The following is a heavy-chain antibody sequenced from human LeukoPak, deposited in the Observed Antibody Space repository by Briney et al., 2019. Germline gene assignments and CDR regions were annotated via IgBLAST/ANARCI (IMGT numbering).Heavy chain of an antibody. Sequence: GASLKISFKGSGYRFTSYWIGWVRQMPGKGLEWMGIIYPGDSDTRYSPSFQGQVTISADKSISTAYLQWSSLKASDTAMYYCARSNTAMGLPLLVDYWGQGTLVTVSS. CDR3: ARSNTAMGLPLLVDY. CDR2: IYPGDSDT. V-gene: IGHV5-51*01. CDR1: GYRFTSYW. D-gene: IGHD5-18*01. J-gene: IGHJ4*02.